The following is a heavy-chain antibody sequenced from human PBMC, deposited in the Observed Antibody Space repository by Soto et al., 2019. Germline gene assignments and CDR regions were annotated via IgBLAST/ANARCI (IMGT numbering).Heavy chain of an antibody. CDR3: AKADGQQWLIPHLDN. V-gene: IGHV3-23*01. CDR1: GFNFKKFA. D-gene: IGHD6-19*01. CDR2: ISCCCGSA. J-gene: IGHJ4*02. Sequence: EVQLLESGGGVVQPGGSLRLSCVASGFNFKKFAMAWVRQAAGEGLEWVSGISCCCGSASYEDSVKGRFSIARDDSKNTVSLQLNSLRVEDTAQYYCAKADGQQWLIPHLDNWGQGTLVTVS.